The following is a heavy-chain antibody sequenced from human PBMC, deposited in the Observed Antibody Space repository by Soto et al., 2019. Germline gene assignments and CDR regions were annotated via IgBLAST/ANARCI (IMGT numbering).Heavy chain of an antibody. D-gene: IGHD2-8*01. CDR1: GFTFSSYS. J-gene: IGHJ4*02. CDR3: AIDYGVGGGWVFDY. Sequence: GGSLRLSCAASGFTFSSYSMNWVRQAPGKGLEWVSSISSSSSYIYYADSVKGRFTISRDNAKNSLYLQMNSLRAEDRAGYYCAIDYGVGGGWVFDYWGQGTLVTVSS. CDR2: ISSSSSYI. V-gene: IGHV3-21*01.